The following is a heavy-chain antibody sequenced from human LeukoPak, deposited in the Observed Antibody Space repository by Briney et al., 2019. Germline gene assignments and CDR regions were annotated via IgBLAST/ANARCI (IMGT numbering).Heavy chain of an antibody. Sequence: GGSLRLSCAASGFTVSSSYMTWVRQAPGKGLEWVSVIRSGGSTVYADSVKGRFTISGDNSKNTLYLQLNSLRAEDTAVYYCAREGSGRTAYNDGLDVWGQGTMVTVSS. CDR2: IRSGGST. CDR1: GFTVSSSY. V-gene: IGHV3-53*01. D-gene: IGHD3-10*01. J-gene: IGHJ3*01. CDR3: AREGSGRTAYNDGLDV.